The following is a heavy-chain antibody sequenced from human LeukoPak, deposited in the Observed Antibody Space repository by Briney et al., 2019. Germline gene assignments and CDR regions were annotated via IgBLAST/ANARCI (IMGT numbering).Heavy chain of an antibody. D-gene: IGHD5-12*01. V-gene: IGHV3-9*01. CDR2: ISWNSASI. Sequence: PGRSLRLSCAASGFTFHHYAIHWVRQAPGKGLEWVSGISWNSASIGYADSVKGRFTISRDNAENSVYLQMNSLRAEDTALYYCAKDKAPLYSGYDWDLDFWGQGTLVTVSS. J-gene: IGHJ4*02. CDR3: AKDKAPLYSGYDWDLDF. CDR1: GFTFHHYA.